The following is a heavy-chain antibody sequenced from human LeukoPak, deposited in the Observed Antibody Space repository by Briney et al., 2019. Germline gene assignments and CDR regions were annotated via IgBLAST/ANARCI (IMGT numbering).Heavy chain of an antibody. Sequence: GGSLRLSCAVSGFTVSSNYMSWVRQAPGKGLEWVSLIYSGGSTYYADSVKGRFTISRDNSKNTLYLQMNSLRVEDTAVYYCAKGSDLNYYDSSGYYFPGLWGQGTLVTVSS. CDR2: IYSGGST. D-gene: IGHD3-22*01. CDR1: GFTVSSNY. V-gene: IGHV3-66*01. CDR3: AKGSDLNYYDSSGYYFPGL. J-gene: IGHJ4*02.